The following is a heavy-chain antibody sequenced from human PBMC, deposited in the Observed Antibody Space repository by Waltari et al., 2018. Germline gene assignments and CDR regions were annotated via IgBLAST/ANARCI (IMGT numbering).Heavy chain of an antibody. Sequence: QVQLEESGPGLVEPSQTLSLTCTVSGDPITTPLYYWGWIRQPAGKGLEWIVRIHNSGLTEYTASLESRVAIARDTSKNHFSLNLRSVTAADTAVYYCAVSAKCESSSDSCDLVADWGQGTLVTVSS. CDR1: GDPITTPLYY. V-gene: IGHV4-61*02. CDR2: IHNSGLT. D-gene: IGHD2-21*01. J-gene: IGHJ4*02. CDR3: AVSAKCESSSDSCDLVAD.